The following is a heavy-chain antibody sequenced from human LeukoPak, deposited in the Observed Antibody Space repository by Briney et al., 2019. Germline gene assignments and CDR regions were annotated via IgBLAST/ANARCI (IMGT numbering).Heavy chain of an antibody. J-gene: IGHJ6*02. Sequence: GGSLRLSCAASGFTFSDYYMSWIRQAPGKGLEWVSYISSSGSTIYYADSVKGRFTIPRDNAKNSLYLQMNSLRAEDTAWYYCARVGVSGTYGMDVWGQGTTVTVSS. CDR1: GFTFSDYY. V-gene: IGHV3-11*01. CDR2: ISSSGSTI. D-gene: IGHD3-16*01. CDR3: ARVGVSGTYGMDV.